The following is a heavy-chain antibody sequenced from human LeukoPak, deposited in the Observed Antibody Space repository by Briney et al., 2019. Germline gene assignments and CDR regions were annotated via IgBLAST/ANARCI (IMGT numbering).Heavy chain of an antibody. Sequence: GGSLRLSCAASGFTFGDYAMSWFRQAPGKGLEWVGFIRSKAYGGTTEYAASVEGRFTISRDDSKSIAYLQMNSLKTEDTAVYYCTRDARWCSGGSCYFDYWGQGTLVTVSS. CDR3: TRDARWCSGGSCYFDY. V-gene: IGHV3-49*03. J-gene: IGHJ4*02. CDR2: IRSKAYGGTT. D-gene: IGHD2-15*01. CDR1: GFTFGDYA.